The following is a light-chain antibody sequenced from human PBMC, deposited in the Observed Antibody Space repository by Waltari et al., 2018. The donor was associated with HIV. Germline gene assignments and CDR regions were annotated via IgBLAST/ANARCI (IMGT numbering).Light chain of an antibody. CDR3: ISYTTTDFYV. J-gene: IGLJ1*01. Sequence: QSALTQPASVSGSPGQSITISCTDSSSDMSTYNRVSWYQQHPGKAPKRIIYEVGNRPSGVSNRFSGSKSGNTASLTISGLQAEDEADYYCISYTTTDFYVFGPGTWVTVL. V-gene: IGLV2-14*01. CDR2: EVG. CDR1: SSDMSTYNR.